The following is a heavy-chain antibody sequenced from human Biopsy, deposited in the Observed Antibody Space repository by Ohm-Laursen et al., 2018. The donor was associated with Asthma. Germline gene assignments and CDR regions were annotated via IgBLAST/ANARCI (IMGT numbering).Heavy chain of an antibody. CDR3: ARKAGSCISRTCYSLDF. CDR1: GGTFNTYV. CDR2: INSVFGTT. J-gene: IGHJ4*02. D-gene: IGHD2-2*01. Sequence: SVKISCKSLGGTFNTYVIGWVRQAPGQGLERMGGINSVFGTTTYPQKFQDRVTITADDSTSTVYMELSSLRSEDTAVYYCARKAGSCISRTCYSLDFWGQGTLVTVSS. V-gene: IGHV1-69*13.